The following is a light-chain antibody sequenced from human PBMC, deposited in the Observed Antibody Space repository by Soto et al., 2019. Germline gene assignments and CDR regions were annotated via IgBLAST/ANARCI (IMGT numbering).Light chain of an antibody. J-gene: IGKJ4*01. CDR2: AAS. CDR3: LHEDSYTLT. V-gene: IGKV1-6*01. CDR1: QGIRND. Sequence: AIKMTQSPTSMSASVGDRVTITCRASQGIRNDLGWYQKKPGKDPKLLIYAASTLQSGVPSRFSGSGSGTDFNLTISRLQTEDFATYYCLHEDSYTLTFGGGTKVDNK.